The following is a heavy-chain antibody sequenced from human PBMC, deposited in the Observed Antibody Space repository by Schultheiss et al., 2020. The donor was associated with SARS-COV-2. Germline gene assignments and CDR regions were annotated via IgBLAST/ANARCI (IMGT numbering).Heavy chain of an antibody. CDR2: IYHGGAT. J-gene: IGHJ6*02. CDR3: SRVPPMAVADLYYYGMDV. V-gene: IGHV4-39*07. Sequence: SETLSLTCTVSGGSISSGDYYWSWIRQPPGKGLEWIGLIYHGGATTYNPSLKSRVTISVDKSNNQFSLDLYSVTAADTAVYFCSRVPPMAVADLYYYGMDVWGQGASVTVSS. CDR1: GGSISSGDYY. D-gene: IGHD6-19*01.